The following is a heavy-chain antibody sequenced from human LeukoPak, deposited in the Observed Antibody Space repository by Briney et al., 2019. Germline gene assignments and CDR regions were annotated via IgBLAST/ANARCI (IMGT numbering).Heavy chain of an antibody. CDR3: AKVAAYSGSYYTLDY. Sequence: GGSLRLSCAASGFTFSSYAMSWVRQAPGKGLEWVSAIRGSGGSTYYADSVKGRFTISRDNSKNTLYLQMNSLRAEDTAVYYCAKVAAYSGSYYTLDYWGQGTLVTVSS. D-gene: IGHD1-26*01. J-gene: IGHJ4*02. CDR2: IRGSGGST. CDR1: GFTFSSYA. V-gene: IGHV3-23*01.